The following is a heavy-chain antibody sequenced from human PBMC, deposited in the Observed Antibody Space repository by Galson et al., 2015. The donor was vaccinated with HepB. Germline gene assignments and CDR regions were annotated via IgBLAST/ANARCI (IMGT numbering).Heavy chain of an antibody. CDR3: ARDPGYSSGWYYDY. J-gene: IGHJ4*02. D-gene: IGHD6-19*01. V-gene: IGHV3-30*03. Sequence: SLRLSCAASGFTFSSYGMHWVRQAPGKGLEWVAVISYDGSNKYYADSVKGRFTISRDNSKNTLYLQMNSLRAEDTAVYYCARDPGYSSGWYYDYWGQGTLVTVSS. CDR1: GFTFSSYG. CDR2: ISYDGSNK.